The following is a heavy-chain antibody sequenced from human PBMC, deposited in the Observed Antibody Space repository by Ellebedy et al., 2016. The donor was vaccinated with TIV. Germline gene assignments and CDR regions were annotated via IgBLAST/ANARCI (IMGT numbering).Heavy chain of an antibody. V-gene: IGHV4-28*05. Sequence: SETLSLXCAVSGYSISSSNWWGWIRQPPGKVLEWIGYIYYSGSIYYNPSLKSRVTMSVDTSKNQFSLKLSSVTAADTAVYYCARVVQYYYDSSGYAFDIWGQGTMVTVSS. J-gene: IGHJ3*02. CDR3: ARVVQYYYDSSGYAFDI. D-gene: IGHD3-22*01. CDR2: IYYSGSI. CDR1: GYSISSSNW.